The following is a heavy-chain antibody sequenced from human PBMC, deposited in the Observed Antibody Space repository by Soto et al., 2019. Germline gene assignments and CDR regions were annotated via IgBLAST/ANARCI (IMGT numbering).Heavy chain of an antibody. J-gene: IGHJ6*02. Sequence: GASVKVSCKVSGYTLTELSMHWVRQAPGIGLEWMGGFDPEDGETIYAQKFQGRVTMTEDTSTDTAYMELSSLRSEDTAVYYCATDGSLPATNYYYYGMDVWGQGTTVTVSS. CDR1: GYTLTELS. D-gene: IGHD2-15*01. CDR2: FDPEDGET. V-gene: IGHV1-24*01. CDR3: ATDGSLPATNYYYYGMDV.